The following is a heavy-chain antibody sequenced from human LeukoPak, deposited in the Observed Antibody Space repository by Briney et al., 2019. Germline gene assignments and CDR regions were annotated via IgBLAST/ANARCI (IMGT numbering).Heavy chain of an antibody. J-gene: IGHJ4*02. CDR3: AKSGGNVEGY. CDR1: RFTFSTCG. CDR2: ISGSGGST. V-gene: IGHV3-23*01. Sequence: GGSLRLSCAASRFTFSTCGMRWVRPAPGKGLEWVGAISGSGGSTYYADSVNGRFTISRDNTKNTLYLQMNNLGAEDTAVYYCAKSGGNVEGYWGQGTLVTVSS. D-gene: IGHD4-23*01.